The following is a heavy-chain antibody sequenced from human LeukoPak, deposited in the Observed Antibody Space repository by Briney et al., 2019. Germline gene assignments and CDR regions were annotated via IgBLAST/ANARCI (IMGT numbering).Heavy chain of an antibody. CDR1: GFTFSSYA. Sequence: GRSLRLSCAASGFTFSSYAMHWVRQAPGKGLEWVAVTSYDGSNKYYADSVKGRFTISRDNSKNPLYLQMNSLRAEDTAVYYCARDTQDILTGRGAFDIWGQGTMVTVSS. CDR3: ARDTQDILTGRGAFDI. D-gene: IGHD3-9*01. V-gene: IGHV3-30*01. CDR2: TSYDGSNK. J-gene: IGHJ3*02.